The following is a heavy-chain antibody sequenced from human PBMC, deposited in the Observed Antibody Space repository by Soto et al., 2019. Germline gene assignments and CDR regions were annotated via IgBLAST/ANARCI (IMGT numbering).Heavy chain of an antibody. Sequence: QVQLVESGGGVVQPGRSLRLSCAASGFTFSSYAMHWVRQAPGKGLEWVAVISYDGSNKYYADSVKGRFTISRDNSKNTLYLQMNSLRAEDTAVYYCAREIFGVDYNWFDPWGQGTLVTVSS. CDR2: ISYDGSNK. J-gene: IGHJ5*02. V-gene: IGHV3-30-3*01. CDR1: GFTFSSYA. D-gene: IGHD3-3*01. CDR3: AREIFGVDYNWFDP.